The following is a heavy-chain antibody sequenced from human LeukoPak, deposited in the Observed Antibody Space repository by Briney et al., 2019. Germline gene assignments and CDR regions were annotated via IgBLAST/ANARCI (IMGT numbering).Heavy chain of an antibody. CDR3: ARAHSSGHTPIDY. V-gene: IGHV4-59*01. J-gene: IGHJ4*02. CDR2: IYYSGST. Sequence: PSETLSLTCTVSGGSISSYYWSWIRQPPGKGLEWIGYIYYSGSTNYNPSLESRVTISVDTSKNQFSLKLSSVTAADTAVYYCARAHSSGHTPIDYWGQGTLVTVSS. CDR1: GGSISSYY. D-gene: IGHD3-22*01.